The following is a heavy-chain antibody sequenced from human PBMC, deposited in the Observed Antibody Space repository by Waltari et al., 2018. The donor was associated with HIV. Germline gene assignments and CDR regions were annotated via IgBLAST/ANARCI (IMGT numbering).Heavy chain of an antibody. CDR2: IWYDGSNK. J-gene: IGHJ4*02. CDR3: ARSVYGDYAVDY. V-gene: IGHV3-33*01. D-gene: IGHD4-17*01. CDR1: GFTFSSYG. Sequence: QVQLVESGGGVVQPGRSLRLSCAASGFTFSSYGMHGVRQAPGKGLGWWAVIWYDGSNKYYADSVKGRFTISRDNSKNTLYLQMNSLRAEDTAVYYCARSVYGDYAVDYWGQGTLVTVSS.